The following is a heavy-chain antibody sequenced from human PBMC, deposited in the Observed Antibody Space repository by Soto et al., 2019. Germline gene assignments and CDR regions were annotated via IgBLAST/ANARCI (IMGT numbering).Heavy chain of an antibody. CDR1: GFTFSSYA. J-gene: IGHJ4*02. V-gene: IGHV3-23*01. CDR3: ANQPQYSSLVDY. CDR2: ISGSGGST. D-gene: IGHD6-19*01. Sequence: GSLRLSCAASGFTFSSYAMSWVRQAPGKGLEWVSAISGSGGSTYYADSVKGRFTISRDNSKNTLYLQMNSLRAEDTAVYYCANQPQYSSLVDYWGQGTLVTVSS.